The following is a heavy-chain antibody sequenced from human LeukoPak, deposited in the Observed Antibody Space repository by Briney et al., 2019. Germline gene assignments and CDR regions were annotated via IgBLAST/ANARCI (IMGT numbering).Heavy chain of an antibody. Sequence: ASVKVSCKASGYTFTSYDINWVRQATGQGLEWMGWMNPNSGNTGYAQKFQGRVTITRNTSISTAYMELSSLRSEDTAVYYCARADSNPYYYYYYYMDVWGKGTTVTVSS. V-gene: IGHV1-8*01. CDR1: GYTFTSYD. CDR3: ARADSNPYYYYYYYMDV. CDR2: MNPNSGNT. D-gene: IGHD4-11*01. J-gene: IGHJ6*03.